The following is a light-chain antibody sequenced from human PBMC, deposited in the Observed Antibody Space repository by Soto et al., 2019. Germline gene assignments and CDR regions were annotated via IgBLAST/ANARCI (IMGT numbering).Light chain of an antibody. CDR1: QSISSY. Sequence: DIQRTQSPSSLSASVGDRVTMTCRASQSISSYLNWYQQKPGKAPKVLIYAASSLQSGIPSRFSGSGSGTDFTLTISSLQSEDFAVYYCHQYHYWWTFGQGTKVDIK. CDR3: HQYHYWWT. CDR2: AAS. J-gene: IGKJ1*01. V-gene: IGKV1-39*01.